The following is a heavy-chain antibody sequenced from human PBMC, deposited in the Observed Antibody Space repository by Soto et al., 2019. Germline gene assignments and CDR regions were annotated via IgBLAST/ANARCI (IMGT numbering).Heavy chain of an antibody. CDR1: GFTFSSYV. CDR2: VSCDEITE. D-gene: IGHD5-18*01. Sequence: GGSLRLSCAASGFTFSSYVMNWVRQAPGKGLEWVAVVSCDEITEYYADSGNGRFTISRDNSKNTVYLQMNSLRPEDTAVYYCAKPLGLLRRAMAQGSDYWGQGTLVTVSS. J-gene: IGHJ4*02. CDR3: AKPLGLLRRAMAQGSDY. V-gene: IGHV3-30*18.